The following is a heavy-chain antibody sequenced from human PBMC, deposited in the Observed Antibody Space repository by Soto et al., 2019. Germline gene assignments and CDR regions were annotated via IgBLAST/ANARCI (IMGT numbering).Heavy chain of an antibody. J-gene: IGHJ4*02. CDR2: ISSTTNYI. CDR1: GFTFTRYS. CDR3: ARESEDFTSNFDY. V-gene: IGHV3-21*06. Sequence: GGSLRLSCAASGFTFTRYSMNWVRQAPGKGLEWVSSISSTTNYIYYGDSMKGRFTISRDNAKNSLYLEMNSLRAEDTAVYYCARESEDFTSNFDYWGQGTLVTVPS.